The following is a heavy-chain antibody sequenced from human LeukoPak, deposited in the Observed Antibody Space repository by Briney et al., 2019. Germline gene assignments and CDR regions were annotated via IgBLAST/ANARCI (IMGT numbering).Heavy chain of an antibody. D-gene: IGHD2-8*01. Sequence: SETLSLTCTVSGGSISSSSYYRGWLRQPPGKGLEWIGSIYYSGSTYYNPSLKSRVTISVDTSKNQFSLKLSSVTAADTAVYYCAREGNVLMVYATAFDYWGQGTLVTVSS. CDR3: AREGNVLMVYATAFDY. CDR2: IYYSGST. CDR1: GGSISSSSYY. J-gene: IGHJ4*02. V-gene: IGHV4-39*07.